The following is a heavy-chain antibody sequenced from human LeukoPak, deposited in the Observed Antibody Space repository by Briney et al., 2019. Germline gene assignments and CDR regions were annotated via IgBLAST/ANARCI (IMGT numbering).Heavy chain of an antibody. J-gene: IGHJ4*02. CDR2: INHSGSN. CDR1: GGSLSVYY. Sequence: SETLSLTCALHGGSLSVYYWSWIRQPPGKGLEWIGEINHSGSNNYNPCLESRVNVSVDTSKNQFSLKLSSVTAADTAVYYSAREDLGCSGGSCYEFDYWGQGTLVTVAS. V-gene: IGHV4-34*01. D-gene: IGHD2-15*01. CDR3: AREDLGCSGGSCYEFDY.